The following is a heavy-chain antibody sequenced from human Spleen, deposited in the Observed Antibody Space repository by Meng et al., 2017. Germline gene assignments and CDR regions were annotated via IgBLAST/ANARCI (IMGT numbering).Heavy chain of an antibody. D-gene: IGHD6-13*01. CDR3: ARDPGIAAAGTAYYYGMDV. Sequence: GGSLRLSCAASGFTFSSYAMHWVRQAPGKGLEWVAVISYDGSNKYYADSVKGRFTISRDNSKNTLYLQMNSLRAEDTAVYYCARDPGIAAAGTAYYYGMDVWGQGTTVTVSS. CDR1: GFTFSSYA. V-gene: IGHV3-30*04. CDR2: ISYDGSNK. J-gene: IGHJ6*02.